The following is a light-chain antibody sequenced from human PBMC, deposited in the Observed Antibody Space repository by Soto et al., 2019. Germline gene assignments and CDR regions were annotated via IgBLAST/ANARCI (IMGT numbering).Light chain of an antibody. Sequence: TITCRASQGLRSYLAWYQQKPGKAPKLLIYDASTLPSGVPSRFSGSGSGTDITLTICGLQSEYCASYCCHLYNNCPLTFGQGTKVDIK. CDR1: QGLRSY. CDR2: DAS. V-gene: IGKV1-8*01. J-gene: IGKJ1*01. CDR3: HLYNNCPLT.